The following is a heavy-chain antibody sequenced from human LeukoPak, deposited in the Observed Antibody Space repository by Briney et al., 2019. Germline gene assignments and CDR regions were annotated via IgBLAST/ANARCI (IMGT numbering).Heavy chain of an antibody. CDR1: GFAITGTYF. J-gene: IGHJ4*02. Sequence: SETLCLTCTVSGFAITGTYFWAWIRQSPGGGLWCISTNPHGGNTFYKPSLKGRVTMSIDTSKNQLSLKLSSVTAADTAVYYCTRVNAPIATFDFWGQGTRVTVSS. CDR2: NPHGGNT. V-gene: IGHV4-38-2*02. D-gene: IGHD1-26*01. CDR3: TRVNAPIATFDF.